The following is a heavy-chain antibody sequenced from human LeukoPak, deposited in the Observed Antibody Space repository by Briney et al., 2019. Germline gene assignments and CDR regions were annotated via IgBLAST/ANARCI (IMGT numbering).Heavy chain of an antibody. Sequence: SQTLSLTCTVSGGSISSGDYYWRWDRQPPGKGLEWIGYIYYSGSTYYNPSLKSRVTISVDTSKNQFSLKLSSVTAADTAVYYCARESQFNAFDIWGQGTMVTVSS. J-gene: IGHJ3*02. CDR2: IYYSGST. CDR1: GGSISSGDYY. CDR3: ARESQFNAFDI. V-gene: IGHV4-30-4*08.